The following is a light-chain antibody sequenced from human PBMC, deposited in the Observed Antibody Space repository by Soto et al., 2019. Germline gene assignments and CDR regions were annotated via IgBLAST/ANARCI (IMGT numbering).Light chain of an antibody. CDR1: QSLNNW. V-gene: IGKV1-5*03. CDR3: QQYNSYSWT. CDR2: KAS. J-gene: IGKJ1*01. Sequence: DIQMTQSPSTLSASVGDRVTITCRASQSLNNWLAWYQQKPGNAPKLLIYKASSLESGVPSRFSGSGSGTEFTLTISSLQPDDFASYYCQQYNSYSWTFGQGTKVEIK.